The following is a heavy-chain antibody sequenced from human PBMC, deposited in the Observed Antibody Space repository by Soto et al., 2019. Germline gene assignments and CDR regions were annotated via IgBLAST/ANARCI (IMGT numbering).Heavy chain of an antibody. V-gene: IGHV3-73*01. Sequence: GSLRLSCAASGFTFSGSAMHWVRQASGKGLEWVGRIRSKANSYATAYAASVKGRFTISRDDSKNTAYLQMNSLKTEDTAVYYCTSYTDSSGYYYYYGMDVWGQGTTVTVS. J-gene: IGHJ6*02. D-gene: IGHD3-22*01. CDR1: GFTFSGSA. CDR2: IRSKANSYAT. CDR3: TSYTDSSGYYYYYGMDV.